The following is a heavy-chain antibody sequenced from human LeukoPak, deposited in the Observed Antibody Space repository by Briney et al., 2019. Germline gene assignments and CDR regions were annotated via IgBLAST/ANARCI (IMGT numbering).Heavy chain of an antibody. CDR1: GGSISSSSYY. D-gene: IGHD1-26*01. J-gene: IGHJ6*02. V-gene: IGHV4-39*01. CDR3: AGYSVGATYGMDV. Sequence: SETLSLTCTVSGGSISSSSYYRGWIRQPPGKGLEWIGSIYYSGSTYYNPSLKSRVTISVDTSKNQFSLKLSSVTAADTAVYYCAGYSVGATYGMDVWGQGTTVTVSS. CDR2: IYYSGST.